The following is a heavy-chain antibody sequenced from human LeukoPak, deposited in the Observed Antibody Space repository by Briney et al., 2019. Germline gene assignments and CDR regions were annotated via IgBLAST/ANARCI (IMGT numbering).Heavy chain of an antibody. CDR1: GGSISSYY. CDR2: IYYSGST. V-gene: IGHV4-59*08. D-gene: IGHD3-3*01. CDR3: ARHSGHFTISSRYGMDV. J-gene: IGHJ6*02. Sequence: SETLSLTCTVSGGSISSYYWSWIRQPPGKGLEWIGYIYYSGSTNYNPSLKSRVTISVDTSKNQFSLKLSSVTAADTAVYYCARHSGHFTISSRYGMDVWGQGTTVTV.